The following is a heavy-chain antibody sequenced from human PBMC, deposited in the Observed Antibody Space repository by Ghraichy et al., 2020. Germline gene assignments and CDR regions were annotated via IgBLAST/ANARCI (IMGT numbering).Heavy chain of an antibody. Sequence: GGSLRLSCAASGFTFSSYSMNWVRQAPGKGLEWVSSISSTSSSIYYADSVQGRFTISRDNAKNSLYLQMNSLRAEDTAVYYCARDRGDSSGWGNWYFDLWGRGTLVTVSS. V-gene: IGHV3-21*01. CDR3: ARDRGDSSGWGNWYFDL. J-gene: IGHJ2*01. D-gene: IGHD6-19*01. CDR2: ISSTSSSI. CDR1: GFTFSSYS.